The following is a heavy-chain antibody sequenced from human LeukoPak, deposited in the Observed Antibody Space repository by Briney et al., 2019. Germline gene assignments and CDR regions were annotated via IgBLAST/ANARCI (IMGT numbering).Heavy chain of an antibody. CDR2: FDPEDGET. Sequence: GASVKVSCKVSGYTLTELSMHWVRQAPGKGLEWMGGFDPEDGETIYAQKFQGRVTMTEDTSTDTAYMELSSLRSEDTAVYYCATESGIYTAMVYFDYWGRGTLVTVSS. CDR3: ATESGIYTAMVYFDY. D-gene: IGHD5-18*01. J-gene: IGHJ4*02. CDR1: GYTLTELS. V-gene: IGHV1-24*01.